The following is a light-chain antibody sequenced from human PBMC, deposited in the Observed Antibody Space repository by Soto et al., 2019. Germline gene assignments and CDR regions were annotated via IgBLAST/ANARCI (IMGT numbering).Light chain of an antibody. CDR1: RSDVGWYNY. V-gene: IGLV2-14*01. CDR2: EDS. CDR3: ISYTRSLYV. Sequence: QSALPQPNSVSGSPGQSITISCTGTRSDVGWYNYVSCYQQHPGKAHKLMIYEDSNRPSGVCNRFSGSKSGNTASLTIFGLQAEEEADYYCISYTRSLYVFGHGIKVNVL. J-gene: IGLJ1*01.